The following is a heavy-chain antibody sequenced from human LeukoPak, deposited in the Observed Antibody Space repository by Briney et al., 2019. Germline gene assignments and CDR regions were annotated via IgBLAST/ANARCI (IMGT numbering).Heavy chain of an antibody. J-gene: IGHJ6*03. D-gene: IGHD3-3*01. V-gene: IGHV1-69*06. Sequence: SVKVSCKASGGTFSSYAISWVRQAPGQGLEWMGGIIPIFGTANYAQKFQGRVTITADKSTSTDYMELSSLRSEDTAVYYCARVATYYDFWSGYPPYYYYMDVWGKGTTVTVSS. CDR2: IIPIFGTA. CDR1: GGTFSSYA. CDR3: ARVATYYDFWSGYPPYYYYMDV.